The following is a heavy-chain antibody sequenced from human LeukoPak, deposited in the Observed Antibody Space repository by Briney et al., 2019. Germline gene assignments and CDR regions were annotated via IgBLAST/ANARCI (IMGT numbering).Heavy chain of an antibody. V-gene: IGHV3-72*01. J-gene: IGHJ3*02. CDR3: SRGYSGVGVYAFDI. D-gene: IGHD6-19*01. CDR2: IGNKASSYTT. CDR1: GFSISGHY. Sequence: GGSLRLSCAVSGFSISGHYVDWVRQAPGKGLEWVGRIGNKASSYTTEYAAPVKGRFTISRDDSKNSLYLQMNSLKTEDTAVYWCSRGYSGVGVYAFDIWSQGTMVTISS.